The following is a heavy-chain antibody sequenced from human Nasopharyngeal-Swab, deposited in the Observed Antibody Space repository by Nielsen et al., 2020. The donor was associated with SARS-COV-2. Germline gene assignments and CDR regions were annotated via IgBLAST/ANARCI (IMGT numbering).Heavy chain of an antibody. Sequence: ASVKVSRKASGYTFTSYDINWVRQATGQGLEWMGWMNPNSGNTGYAQKFQGRVTMTRNTSISTAYMELSSLRSEDTAVYYCARLSNYDFWSGYYAYMDVWGKGTTVTVSS. CDR2: MNPNSGNT. CDR1: GYTFTSYD. D-gene: IGHD3-3*01. CDR3: ARLSNYDFWSGYYAYMDV. J-gene: IGHJ6*03. V-gene: IGHV1-8*01.